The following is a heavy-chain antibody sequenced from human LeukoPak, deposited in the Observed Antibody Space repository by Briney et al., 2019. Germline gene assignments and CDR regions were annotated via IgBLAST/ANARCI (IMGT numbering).Heavy chain of an antibody. CDR3: AAGSQSAALIK. V-gene: IGHV4-4*07. CDR1: GGSISSYY. J-gene: IGHJ4*02. Sequence: PSETLSLTCTVSGGSISSYYWSWIRQPAGKGLEWIGRMYTSGETNYNPTPKSRVTISLDTSKNQFSLRLSSVTAADTAVYYCAAGSQSAALIKWGQGTLVTVSS. D-gene: IGHD6-6*01. CDR2: MYTSGET.